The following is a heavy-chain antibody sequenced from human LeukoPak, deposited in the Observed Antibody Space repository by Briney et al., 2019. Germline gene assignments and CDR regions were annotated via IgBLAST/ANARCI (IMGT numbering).Heavy chain of an antibody. CDR3: ARGRRINGMDV. Sequence: PSETLSLTCAVYGGSFSGYYWSWIRQPPGKGLEWIGEINHSGSTNYNPSLKSRVTISVDTSKNQFSLKLSSVTAADTAVYYCARGRRINGMDVWGRGTTVTVSS. V-gene: IGHV4-34*01. CDR2: INHSGST. D-gene: IGHD1-14*01. CDR1: GGSFSGYY. J-gene: IGHJ6*02.